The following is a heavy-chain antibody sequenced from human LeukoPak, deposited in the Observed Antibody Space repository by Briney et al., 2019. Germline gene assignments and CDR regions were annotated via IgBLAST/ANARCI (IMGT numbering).Heavy chain of an antibody. V-gene: IGHV3-21*01. CDR3: ARDTVGATPTGYFDY. Sequence: GGSLRLSCEASGFTFRTYSMNWVRQAPGKGLEWVSYISSSSSYIYYADSVKGRFTISRDNAKNSLYLQMNSLRAEDTAVYYCARDTVGATPTGYFDYWGQGTLVTVSP. CDR1: GFTFRTYS. D-gene: IGHD1-26*01. J-gene: IGHJ4*02. CDR2: ISSSSSYI.